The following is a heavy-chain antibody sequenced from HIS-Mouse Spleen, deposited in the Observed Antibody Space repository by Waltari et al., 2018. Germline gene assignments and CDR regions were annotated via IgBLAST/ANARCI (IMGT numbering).Heavy chain of an antibody. CDR2: FEHEEGET. V-gene: IGHV1-24*01. CDR1: GYTLTELS. J-gene: IGHJ3*02. D-gene: IGHD3-16*01. Sequence: QVQLVQSGAEVKKPGASVKVSCNVSGYTLTELSMHWVRQAPGKGLEWMGGFEHEEGETTYAQKFQGRVTMTEDTSTDTAYMELSSLRSEDTAVYYCATSQRGETGGGGAFDIWGQGTMVTVSS. CDR3: ATSQRGETGGGGAFDI.